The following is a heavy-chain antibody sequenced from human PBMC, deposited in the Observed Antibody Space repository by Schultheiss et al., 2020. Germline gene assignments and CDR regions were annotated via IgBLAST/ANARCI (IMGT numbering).Heavy chain of an antibody. D-gene: IGHD1/OR15-1a*01. J-gene: IGHJ5*02. V-gene: IGHV4-61*08. CDR3: ARGNTMMSNWFDV. Sequence: SETLSLTCTVSGGSISSGGYYWSWIRQPPGQGLEWIGYTYSSGTTSYSPALKSRLTISVDKSKNQFSLNLSSVTAADTAVYFCARGNTMMSNWFDVWGQGILVTVSS. CDR2: TYSSGTT. CDR1: GGSISSGGYY.